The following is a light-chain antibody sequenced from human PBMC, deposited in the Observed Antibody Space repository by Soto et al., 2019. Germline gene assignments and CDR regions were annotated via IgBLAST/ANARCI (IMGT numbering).Light chain of an antibody. CDR3: CSYAGSSTLI. J-gene: IGLJ1*01. CDR2: EVS. Sequence: QSVLTQPASVYGSPGQSITISCTGTSSGVGSYNLVSWYQQHPGKAPKLMIYEVSKRPSGVSNRFSGSKSGNTASLTISGLQAEDEADYYCCSYAGSSTLIFGTGTKVTVL. CDR1: SSGVGSYNL. V-gene: IGLV2-23*02.